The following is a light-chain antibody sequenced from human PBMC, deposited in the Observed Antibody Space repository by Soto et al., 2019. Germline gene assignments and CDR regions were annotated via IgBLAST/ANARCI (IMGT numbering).Light chain of an antibody. Sequence: DIQLTQSPSTLSAYVGERVTITCRASQSIISWLAWYQQKPGKAPKLLIYAASSLQSGVPSRFSGSGSGTDFTLTISSLQAEDVAVYYCQQNYTFPITFGPGTKVDN. CDR3: QQNYTFPIT. J-gene: IGKJ3*01. V-gene: IGKV1-5*01. CDR2: AAS. CDR1: QSIISW.